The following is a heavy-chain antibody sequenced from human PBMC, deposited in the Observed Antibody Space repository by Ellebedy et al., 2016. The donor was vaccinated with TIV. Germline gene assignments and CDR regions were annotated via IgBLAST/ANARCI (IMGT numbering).Heavy chain of an antibody. D-gene: IGHD6-25*01. CDR3: ARSPYTANYFDY. CDR1: GYTFTSYY. CDR2: INPSSGST. V-gene: IGHV1-46*04. J-gene: IGHJ4*02. Sequence: AASVKVSCKASGYTFTSYYMHWVRQAPGQGLEWMGIINPSSGSTTYAQRLQGRLTMTRDTSTSTVYMELSSLRSEDTAVYYCARSPYTANYFDYWGQGTLVTVSS.